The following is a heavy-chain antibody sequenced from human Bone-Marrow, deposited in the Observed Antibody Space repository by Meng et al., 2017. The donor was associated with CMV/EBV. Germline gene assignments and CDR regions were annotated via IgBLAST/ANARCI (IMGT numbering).Heavy chain of an antibody. D-gene: IGHD3-3*01. J-gene: IGHJ5*02. CDR1: GGSLISYY. Sequence: SETLSLTCTVSGGSLISYYWSWVRQAPGKGLEWIGQISHHGNTDYNPSLKSRVTISIDTSKNQFSLSLNSVTAADTAVYYCAGSYDLWVGSWFDPWGQGTLVTVSS. V-gene: IGHV4-34*01. CDR2: ISHHGNT. CDR3: AGSYDLWVGSWFDP.